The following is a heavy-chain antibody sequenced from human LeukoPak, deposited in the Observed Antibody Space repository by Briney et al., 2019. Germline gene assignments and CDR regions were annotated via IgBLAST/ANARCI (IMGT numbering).Heavy chain of an antibody. D-gene: IGHD5-18*01. CDR1: SGSFSGYF. V-gene: IGHV4-34*01. CDR3: AIRRYSYGYLNWFDP. CDR2: INHSGST. J-gene: IGHJ5*02. Sequence: SETLSLTCAVYSGSFSGYFWSWIRQPPGKGLEWIGEINHSGSTNYNPSLKSRVTISVDTSKNQFSLKLSSVTAADTAVYYCAIRRYSYGYLNWFDPWGQGTLVTVSS.